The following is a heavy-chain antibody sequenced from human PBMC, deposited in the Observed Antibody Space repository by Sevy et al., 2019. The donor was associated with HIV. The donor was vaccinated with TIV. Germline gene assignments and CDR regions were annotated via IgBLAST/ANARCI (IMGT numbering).Heavy chain of an antibody. CDR1: GYTFTTYD. CDR2: MNPSRGNT. CDR3: ARRRGFGELLGLGY. Sequence: ASVKVSCRTSGYTFTTYDINWVRQATGQGLEWMGWMNPSRGNTGSAQKFQGRLTMTRDTSTSTAYMELGSLESQDTAVYYCARRRGFGELLGLGYWGQGTLVNVSS. V-gene: IGHV1-8*01. D-gene: IGHD3-10*01. J-gene: IGHJ4*02.